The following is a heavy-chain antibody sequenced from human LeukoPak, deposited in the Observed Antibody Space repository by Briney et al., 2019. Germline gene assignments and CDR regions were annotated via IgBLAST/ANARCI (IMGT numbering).Heavy chain of an antibody. D-gene: IGHD5-18*01. CDR2: IKQDGSEE. CDR3: ARGASGIQLWFFDT. V-gene: IGHV3-7*01. CDR1: GFTFGSYW. J-gene: IGHJ5*02. Sequence: PGGSLRLSCAASGFTFGSYWMSWVRQAPGKGLEWVANIKQDGSEEAYVDSVKGRFTISRDNAKNSLVLQMNSLRAEDTAVYYCARGASGIQLWFFDTWGQGTLVRVSS.